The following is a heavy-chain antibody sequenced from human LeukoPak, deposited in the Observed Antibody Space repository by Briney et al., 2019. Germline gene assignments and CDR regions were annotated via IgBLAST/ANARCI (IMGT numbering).Heavy chain of an antibody. CDR3: ARDGRPYYYDSSGYGTWFDP. J-gene: IGHJ5*02. CDR2: ISSSGSTI. CDR1: GFTFSDYY. V-gene: IGHV3-11*04. Sequence: PRGSLRLSCAASGFTFSDYYMSCIRQTPGKGLERVSYISSSGSTIYYADSVKGRFTISRDNAKNSLYLQMNSLRAEDTAVYYCARDGRPYYYDSSGYGTWFDPWGQGTLVTVSS. D-gene: IGHD3-22*01.